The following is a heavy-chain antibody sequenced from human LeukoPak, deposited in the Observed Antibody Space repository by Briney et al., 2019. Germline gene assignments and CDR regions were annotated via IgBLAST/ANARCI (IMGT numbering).Heavy chain of an antibody. J-gene: IGHJ4*02. CDR3: ARDSGEDGWFGEPITAFDY. Sequence: PSETLSLTCTVSGGSISSYYWSWIRQPAGKGLEWIGRIYTSGSTNYNPSLKSRVIMSVDTSKNQFSLKLSSVTAADTAVYYCARDSGEDGWFGEPITAFDYWGQGTLVTVSS. CDR1: GGSISSYY. V-gene: IGHV4-4*07. D-gene: IGHD3-10*01. CDR2: IYTSGST.